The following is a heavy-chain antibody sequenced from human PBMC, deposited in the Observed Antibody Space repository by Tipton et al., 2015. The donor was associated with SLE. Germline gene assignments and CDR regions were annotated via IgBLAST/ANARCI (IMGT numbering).Heavy chain of an antibody. CDR3: AKAQSTGQAFDI. CDR2: IRYDGSNK. J-gene: IGHJ3*02. CDR1: GFTFSSYG. D-gene: IGHD2-8*02. V-gene: IGHV3-30*02. Sequence: QVQLVQSGGGVVQPGGSLRLSCAASGFTFSSYGMYWVRQAPGKGLEWVALIRYDGSNKYYADSVKGRFTISRDNSKNTLYLQMNSLRAEDTAVYYCAKAQSTGQAFDIWGQGTMVTVSS.